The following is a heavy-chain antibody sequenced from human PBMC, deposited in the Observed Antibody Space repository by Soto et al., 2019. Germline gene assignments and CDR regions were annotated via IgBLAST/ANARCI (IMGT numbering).Heavy chain of an antibody. V-gene: IGHV1-69*01. Sequence: QVQLVQSGAEVKKPWSSVKVSCKASGGTLSNYAFTCVRQAPCKGLEWMGGIIPIFNTANYAQKLQGRVTIPADGSKRAASMEVNSLRSEDTAVYYCARVRPTDYVCNYNTGMDVCVQGTTVTVSS. J-gene: IGHJ6*02. CDR3: ARVRPTDYVCNYNTGMDV. D-gene: IGHD4-17*01. CDR1: GGTLSNYA. CDR2: IIPIFNTA.